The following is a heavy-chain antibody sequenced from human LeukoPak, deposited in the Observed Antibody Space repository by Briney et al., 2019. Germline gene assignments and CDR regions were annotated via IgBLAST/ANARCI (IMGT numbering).Heavy chain of an antibody. CDR3: ARDTKAGYFDL. CDR2: IKEDGTRD. J-gene: IGHJ4*02. V-gene: IGHV3-7*01. CDR1: GGSISSHY. Sequence: ETLSLTCTVSGGSISSHYWSWIRQPPGRGLEWLANIKEDGTRDYYVESVKGRFTISKDNAKTSLYLQLNSLRAEDTAVYYCARDTKAGYFDLWGQGTLVTVSS.